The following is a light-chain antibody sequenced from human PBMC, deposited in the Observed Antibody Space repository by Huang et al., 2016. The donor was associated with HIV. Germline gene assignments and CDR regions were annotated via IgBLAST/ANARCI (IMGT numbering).Light chain of an antibody. V-gene: IGKV3-15*01. CDR2: GAS. CDR1: QNIGGS. CDR3: QHYYNWPLT. J-gene: IGKJ4*01. Sequence: EIVMTQSPATLSVSPGERATLSCRASQNIGGSLAWYQQKPGQAPRVLIFGASTRAPGVPDRCSGGGSGTEFTLTISGLQSQDVAVYFCQHYYNWPLTFGGGTKVEFK.